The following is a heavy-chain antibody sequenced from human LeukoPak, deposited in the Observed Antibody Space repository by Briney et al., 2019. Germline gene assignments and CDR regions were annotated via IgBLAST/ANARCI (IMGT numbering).Heavy chain of an antibody. V-gene: IGHV5-51*01. J-gene: IGHJ4*02. D-gene: IGHD6-13*01. Sequence: GESLKISRKGSGYSFTSYWLGWVRQMPGKGLEWMGIIYPGDSDTRYSPSFQGQVTISADKSISTAYLQWSSLKASDTAMYYCARRIAAAGSHFDYWGQGTLVTLSS. CDR1: GYSFTSYW. CDR3: ARRIAAAGSHFDY. CDR2: IYPGDSDT.